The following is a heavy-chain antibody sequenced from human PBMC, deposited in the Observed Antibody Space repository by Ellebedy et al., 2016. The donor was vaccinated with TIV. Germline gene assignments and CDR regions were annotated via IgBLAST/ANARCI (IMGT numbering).Heavy chain of an antibody. J-gene: IGHJ4*02. D-gene: IGHD3-16*01. CDR1: GLTFSRYW. CDR3: VRARNYALDS. V-gene: IGHV3-7*01. CDR2: IKQDGSDK. Sequence: GESLKISCVDSGLTFSRYWMSWVRQTPGRGLEWVANIKQDGSDKNYVDSVKGRFTISRDNAKNSLYLQMNSLRVEDTAVYFCVRARNYALDSWGQGTLVTVSS.